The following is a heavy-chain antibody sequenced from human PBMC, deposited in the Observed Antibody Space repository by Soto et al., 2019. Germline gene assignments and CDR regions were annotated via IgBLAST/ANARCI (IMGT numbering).Heavy chain of an antibody. D-gene: IGHD2-21*01. CDR2: SSGYNGNT. Sequence: QVQLVQSGAEVKKPGASVKVSCKASGYTFTSYGISWVRQAPGQGLEWMGWSSGYNGNTNYAQKFQGRVTMTTDTATSTAYMELGSLRSDDTAVYYCATAYCGGECLKQGYYYYGMDVWGQGTTVTVSS. CDR3: ATAYCGGECLKQGYYYYGMDV. V-gene: IGHV1-18*01. CDR1: GYTFTSYG. J-gene: IGHJ6*02.